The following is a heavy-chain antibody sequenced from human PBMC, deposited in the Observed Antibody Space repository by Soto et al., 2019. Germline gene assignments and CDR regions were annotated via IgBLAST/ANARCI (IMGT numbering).Heavy chain of an antibody. V-gene: IGHV3-33*01. J-gene: IGHJ4*02. CDR3: VREGLIPPAGVPDY. D-gene: IGHD6-13*01. CDR2: LWSDGTIK. CDR1: GFTFSSHV. Sequence: GGSLRLSCAASGFTFSSHVMHWVRQAPGKGLEWVALLWSDGTIKYYEDSVKVRFTISRDNSMNTMYLQMDSLRAEDTGVYYCVREGLIPPAGVPDYWGQGTQVTVSS.